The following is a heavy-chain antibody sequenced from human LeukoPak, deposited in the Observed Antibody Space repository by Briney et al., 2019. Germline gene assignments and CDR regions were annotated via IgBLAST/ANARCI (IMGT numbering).Heavy chain of an antibody. CDR1: GYTFTGYY. CDR2: INPNSGGT. J-gene: IGHJ3*02. V-gene: IGHV1-2*02. CDR3: ARSPRLDILTGHDAFDI. Sequence: ASVKVSCKASGYTFTGYYMHWVRQAPGQVLEWMGWINPNSGGTNYAQKFQGRVTMTRDTSISTAYMELSRLRSDDTAVYYCARSPRLDILTGHDAFDIWGQGTMVTVSS. D-gene: IGHD3-9*01.